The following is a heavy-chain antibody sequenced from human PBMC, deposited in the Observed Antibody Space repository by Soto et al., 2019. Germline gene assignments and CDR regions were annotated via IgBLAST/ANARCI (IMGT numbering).Heavy chain of an antibody. D-gene: IGHD6-13*01. J-gene: IGHJ6*02. Sequence: QVQLVESGGGLVKPGGSLRLSCAASGFTFSDYYMSWIRQAPGKGLEWVSYISSSSSYTNYADSVKGRFTISRDNANHSLYLQMNSLRGEDTAVYYCASDGLQRLVASWGYYGMDVWGQGTTVTVSS. V-gene: IGHV3-11*05. CDR3: ASDGLQRLVASWGYYGMDV. CDR2: ISSSSSYT. CDR1: GFTFSDYY.